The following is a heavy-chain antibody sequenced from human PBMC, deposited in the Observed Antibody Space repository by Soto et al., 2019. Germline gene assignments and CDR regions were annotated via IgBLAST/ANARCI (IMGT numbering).Heavy chain of an antibody. Sequence: SETLSLTCAVYGGSFSGYYWSWIRQPPGKGLEWIGEINHSGSTNYNPSLKSRVTISVDTSKNQFSLKLSSVTAADTAVYYCARSIAVAGTEDYWGQGTPVTVSS. V-gene: IGHV4-34*01. CDR2: INHSGST. J-gene: IGHJ4*02. CDR1: GGSFSGYY. CDR3: ARSIAVAGTEDY. D-gene: IGHD6-19*01.